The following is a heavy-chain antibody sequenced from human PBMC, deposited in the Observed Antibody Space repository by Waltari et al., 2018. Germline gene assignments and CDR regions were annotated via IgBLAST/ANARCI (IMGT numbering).Heavy chain of an antibody. CDR3: ARAARGQQLDAY. J-gene: IGHJ4*02. CDR2: ISSSSSYI. V-gene: IGHV3-21*01. CDR1: GFTFRSYS. D-gene: IGHD6-13*01. Sequence: EVQRVESGGGLVKPGGSLRLSCAASGFTFRSYSMEWVRQAPGKGLEWVSSISSSSSYIYYADSVKGRFTISRDNAKNSLYLQMNSLRAEDTAVYYGARAARGQQLDAYWGQGTLVTVSS.